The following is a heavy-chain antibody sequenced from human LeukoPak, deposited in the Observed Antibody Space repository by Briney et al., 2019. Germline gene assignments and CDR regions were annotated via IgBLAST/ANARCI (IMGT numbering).Heavy chain of an antibody. CDR1: GHTFTHHG. J-gene: IGHJ4*02. CDR2: ISGYNGDT. V-gene: IGHV1-18*01. Sequence: ASVKVSCKTFGHTFTHHGFSWVRQAPGQGLGWMGWISGYNGDTHYAQNFQGRVTLTSDTSTSTVYMELRSLRSDDTAVYYCARDPTNTSGRYAYFDYWGQGALVTVSS. D-gene: IGHD6-19*01. CDR3: ARDPTNTSGRYAYFDY.